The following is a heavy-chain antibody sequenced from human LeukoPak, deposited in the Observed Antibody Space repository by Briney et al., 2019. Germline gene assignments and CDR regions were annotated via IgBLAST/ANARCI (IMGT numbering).Heavy chain of an antibody. D-gene: IGHD3-16*01. CDR2: IYTSGST. Sequence: SETLSLTCTVSGGSISSYYWSWIRQPPGKGLEWIGYIYTSGSTNYNPSLKSRVTISVDTSKNQFSLKLSSVTAADTAVYYCARLRLGELRHMDVWGKGTPVNVSS. J-gene: IGHJ6*03. V-gene: IGHV4-4*09. CDR3: ARLRLGELRHMDV. CDR1: GGSISSYY.